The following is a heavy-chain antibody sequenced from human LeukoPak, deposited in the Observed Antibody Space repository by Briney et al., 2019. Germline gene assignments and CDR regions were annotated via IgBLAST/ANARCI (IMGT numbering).Heavy chain of an antibody. Sequence: SETLSLTCTVSGGSISSYYWSWIRQPPGKGLEWIGYIYYSGSTNYNPSLKSRVTISVDTSKNQFSLKLSSVTAADTAVYYCARDSQGGSYGAFDIWGQGTMVTVSS. J-gene: IGHJ3*02. CDR3: ARDSQGGSYGAFDI. V-gene: IGHV4-59*12. D-gene: IGHD1-26*01. CDR2: IYYSGST. CDR1: GGSISSYY.